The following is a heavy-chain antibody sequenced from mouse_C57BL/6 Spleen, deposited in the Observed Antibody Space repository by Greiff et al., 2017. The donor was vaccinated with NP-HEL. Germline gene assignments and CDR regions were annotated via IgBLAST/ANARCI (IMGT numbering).Heavy chain of an antibody. V-gene: IGHV1-80*01. D-gene: IGHD1-1*01. CDR1: GYAFSSYW. J-gene: IGHJ3*01. Sequence: QVQLKESGAELVKPGASVKISCKASGYAFSSYWMNWVKQRPGKGLEWIGQIYPGDGDTNYNGKFKGKATLTADKSSSTAYMQLSSLTSEDSAVYFCARGSYGSSYKFAYWGQGTLVTVSA. CDR2: IYPGDGDT. CDR3: ARGSYGSSYKFAY.